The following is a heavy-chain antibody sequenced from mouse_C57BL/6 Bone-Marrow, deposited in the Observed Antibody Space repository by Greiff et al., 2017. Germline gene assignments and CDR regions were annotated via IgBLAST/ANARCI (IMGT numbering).Heavy chain of an antibody. CDR2: INPSSGYT. CDR3: ARSGGSFDY. CDR1: GYTFTSYW. D-gene: IGHD1-3*01. V-gene: IGHV1-7*01. Sequence: VQLQQSGAELAKPGASVKLSCKASGYTFTSYWMHWVKQRPGQGLEWIGYINPSSGYTKYNQKFKDKATLITDKSPSTAYMQLSSLTYEDSAVYYCARSGGSFDYWGQGTALTVSS. J-gene: IGHJ2*01.